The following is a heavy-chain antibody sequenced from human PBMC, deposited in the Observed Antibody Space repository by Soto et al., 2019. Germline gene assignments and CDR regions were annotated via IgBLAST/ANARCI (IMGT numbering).Heavy chain of an antibody. J-gene: IGHJ5*02. Sequence: ASVKVSCKASGYTFTSYGISWVRQAPGQGLEWMGWISAYNGNTNYAQKLQGRVTMTTDTSTSTAYMELRSLRSDDTAVYYCARVKVVRLVVVAALNWFDPWGQGTLVTVSS. V-gene: IGHV1-18*01. CDR1: GYTFTSYG. CDR3: ARVKVVRLVVVAALNWFDP. D-gene: IGHD2-15*01. CDR2: ISAYNGNT.